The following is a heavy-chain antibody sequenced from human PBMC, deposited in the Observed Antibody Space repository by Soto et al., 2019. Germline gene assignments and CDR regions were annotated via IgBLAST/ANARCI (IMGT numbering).Heavy chain of an antibody. D-gene: IGHD1-7*01. Sequence: SETLSLTCAVYGGSFSGYYWSWIRQPPGKGLEWIGEINHSGSTDYNPSLKSRVTISVDTSKSQFSLKLSSLTAADTAVYYCARVNTGTTFDYWGQGTLVTVSS. V-gene: IGHV4-34*01. J-gene: IGHJ4*02. CDR2: INHSGST. CDR1: GGSFSGYY. CDR3: ARVNTGTTFDY.